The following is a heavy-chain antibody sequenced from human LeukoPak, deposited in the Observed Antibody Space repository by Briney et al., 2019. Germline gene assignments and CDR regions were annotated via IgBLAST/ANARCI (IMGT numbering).Heavy chain of an antibody. V-gene: IGHV3-23*01. CDR2: IRGSGGRT. D-gene: IGHD3-10*01. Sequence: PGGSLRLSCAASGFTFSRYWMHWVRQAPGKGLEWVSAIRGSGGRTYYADYVKGRFTISRDNSKNMLFLQMNSLRAEDTAVYYCAKGVRLGSITMVRGVRETNYYMDVWGKGTTVTISS. J-gene: IGHJ6*03. CDR1: GFTFSRYW. CDR3: AKGVRLGSITMVRGVRETNYYMDV.